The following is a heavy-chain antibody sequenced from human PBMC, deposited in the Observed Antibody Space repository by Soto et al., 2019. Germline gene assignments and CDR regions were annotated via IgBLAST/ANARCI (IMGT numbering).Heavy chain of an antibody. CDR3: ARGLVPGLDPHYFDY. V-gene: IGHV1-3*01. J-gene: IGHJ4*02. CDR1: GYTFTSYA. D-gene: IGHD2-21*02. CDR2: INAGNGNT. Sequence: GASVKVSCKASGYTFTSYAMHWVRQAPGQRLEWMGWINAGNGNTKYSQKFQGRVTITRDTSASTAYMELSSLRSEDTAVCYCARGLVPGLDPHYFDYWGQGTLVTVSS.